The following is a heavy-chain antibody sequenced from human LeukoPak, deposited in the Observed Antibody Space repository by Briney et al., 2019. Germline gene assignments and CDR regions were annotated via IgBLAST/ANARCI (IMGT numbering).Heavy chain of an antibody. J-gene: IGHJ3*02. V-gene: IGHV4-38-2*01. CDR1: GYSISSDYY. CDR2: IYQSVST. Sequence: PPETLSLTCAVSGYSISSDYYWGWIRQPSGKGLEWIGSIYQSVSTYYNPSLKSRVTISVDTSKNQFPLKLSTVTDADTAVYYCARNKSTVTTSRHGAFDMWGQGTMVTVS. D-gene: IGHD4-17*01. CDR3: ARNKSTVTTSRHGAFDM.